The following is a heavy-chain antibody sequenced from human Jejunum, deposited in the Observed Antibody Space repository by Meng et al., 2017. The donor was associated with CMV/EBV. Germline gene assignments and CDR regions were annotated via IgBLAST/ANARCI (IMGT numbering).Heavy chain of an antibody. CDR2: INTNTGNP. Sequence: QVQLLESGSELRKPGASVKVSCKASGYTFTRYPMNWVRQAPGQGLEWMGWINTNTGNPTYAQGFTGRFVFSLDTSVSTAYLQINSLRADDTAVYYCARDSPLDGYSLLDYWGQGTLVTVSS. D-gene: IGHD5-24*01. V-gene: IGHV7-4-1*02. CDR1: GYTFTRYP. CDR3: ARDSPLDGYSLLDY. J-gene: IGHJ4*02.